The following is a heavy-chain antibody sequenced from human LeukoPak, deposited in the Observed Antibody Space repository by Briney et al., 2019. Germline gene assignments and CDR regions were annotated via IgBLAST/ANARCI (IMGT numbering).Heavy chain of an antibody. Sequence: SVKVSCKASGGTFSSYAISWVRQAPGQGIEWMGRIIPIFGIANYAQKFQGRVTITADKSTSTAYMELSSLRSEDTAVYYCAREWKMATIPAGGYYYGMDVWGQGTTVTVSS. D-gene: IGHD5-24*01. CDR3: AREWKMATIPAGGYYYGMDV. CDR1: GGTFSSYA. J-gene: IGHJ6*02. CDR2: IIPIFGIA. V-gene: IGHV1-69*04.